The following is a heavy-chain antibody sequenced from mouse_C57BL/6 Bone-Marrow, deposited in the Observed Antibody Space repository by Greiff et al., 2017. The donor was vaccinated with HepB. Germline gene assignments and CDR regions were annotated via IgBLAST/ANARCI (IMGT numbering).Heavy chain of an antibody. D-gene: IGHD2-4*01. CDR3: SRSGDYDGYWYFDV. CDR1: GYTFTDYY. J-gene: IGHJ1*03. Sequence: QVQLQQSGPELVKPGASVKISCKASGYTFTDYYINWVKQRPGQGLEWIGWIFPGSGSTYYNEKFKGKATLTVDKSSSTAYMLLSSLTSEDSAVYFCSRSGDYDGYWYFDVWGTGTTVTVSS. V-gene: IGHV1-75*01. CDR2: IFPGSGST.